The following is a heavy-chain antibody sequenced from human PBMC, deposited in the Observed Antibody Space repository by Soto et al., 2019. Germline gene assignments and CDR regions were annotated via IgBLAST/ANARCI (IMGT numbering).Heavy chain of an antibody. Sequence: PSETLSLTCTVSGGSISSGGYYWSWIRQHPGKGLEWIGYIYYSGSTYYNPSLKSRVTISVDTSKNQFSLKLSSVTAADTAVYYCNGLVYSGYDHYFDYWGQGTLVTVSS. J-gene: IGHJ4*02. D-gene: IGHD5-12*01. CDR2: IYYSGST. CDR1: GGSISSGGYY. V-gene: IGHV4-31*03. CDR3: NGLVYSGYDHYFDY.